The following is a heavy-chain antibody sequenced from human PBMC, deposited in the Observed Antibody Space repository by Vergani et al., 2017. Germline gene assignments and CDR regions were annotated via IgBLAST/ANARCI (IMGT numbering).Heavy chain of an antibody. Sequence: VQLVESGGSVVQPGRSLRLSCAASGFTFSNYGLHWVRQAPGQGLEWVANIKQDGSEKYYVDSVKGRFTISRDNAKNSLYLQMNSLRAEDTAVYYCARRLGYCSSTSCYYFDYWGQGTLVTVSS. CDR1: GFTFSNYG. J-gene: IGHJ4*02. CDR3: ARRLGYCSSTSCYYFDY. D-gene: IGHD2-2*01. V-gene: IGHV3-7*01. CDR2: IKQDGSEK.